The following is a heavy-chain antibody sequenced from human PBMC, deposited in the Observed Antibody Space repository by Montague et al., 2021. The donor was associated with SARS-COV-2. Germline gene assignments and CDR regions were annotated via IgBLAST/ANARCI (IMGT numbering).Heavy chain of an antibody. D-gene: IGHD3-22*01. V-gene: IGHV4-59*01. CDR1: GGSITNYY. CDR2: IYYSGST. J-gene: IGHJ5*02. CDR3: AREMGDDLIGYLPGGWFDP. Sequence: SETLSLTCTVSGGSITNYYWTWIRQPPGKGLEWIGYIYYSGSTNYSPSFKGRGTMSIDASKNQFSLKLNSVTAADTAVYFCAREMGDDLIGYLPGGWFDPWGQGTLVTVSS.